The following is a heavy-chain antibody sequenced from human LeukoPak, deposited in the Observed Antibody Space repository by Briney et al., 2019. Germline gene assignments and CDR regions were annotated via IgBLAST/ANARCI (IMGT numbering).Heavy chain of an antibody. J-gene: IGHJ4*02. V-gene: IGHV4-4*09. CDR3: ARYLRFLDYFDY. CDR2: IYTSGST. CDR1: GGSISSYY. D-gene: IGHD3-3*01. Sequence: SETLSPTCTVSGGSISSYYWSWIRQPPGKGLEWIGYIYTSGSTNYNPSLKSRVTISVDTSKNQFSLKLSSVTAADTAVYYCARYLRFLDYFDYWGQGTLVTVSS.